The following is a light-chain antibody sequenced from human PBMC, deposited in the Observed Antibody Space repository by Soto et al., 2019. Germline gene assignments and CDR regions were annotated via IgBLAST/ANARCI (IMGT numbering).Light chain of an antibody. CDR1: KSISSN. CDR2: GAS. Sequence: EIVMTQSPATLSVSPGERATLSCRASKSISSNLAWYQQKPGRAPRLLIYGASTRATGIPARFSGSGSGTEFTLTISSLQSEDFAVYYCQQYNNWPPWTFGQGTKVEIK. J-gene: IGKJ1*01. V-gene: IGKV3-15*01. CDR3: QQYNNWPPWT.